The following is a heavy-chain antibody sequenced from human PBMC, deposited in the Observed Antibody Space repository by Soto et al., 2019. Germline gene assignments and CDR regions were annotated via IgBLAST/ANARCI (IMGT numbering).Heavy chain of an antibody. J-gene: IGHJ4*02. CDR2: ISGSGGST. CDR3: AKEPYDYVWGSYRWMDY. CDR1: GFTFSSYA. D-gene: IGHD3-16*02. Sequence: EVQLLESGGGLVQPGGSLRLSCAVSGFTFSSYAMSWVRQAPGKGLEWVSAISGSGGSTYYADSVKRRFTISRDNSKNTLYLQMNSLRAEDTAVYYCAKEPYDYVWGSYRWMDYWGQGTLVTVSS. V-gene: IGHV3-23*01.